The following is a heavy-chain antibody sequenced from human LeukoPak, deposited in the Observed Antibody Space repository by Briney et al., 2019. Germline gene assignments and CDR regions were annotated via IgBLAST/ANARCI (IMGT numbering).Heavy chain of an antibody. CDR2: ISSSSSYI. J-gene: IGHJ4*02. V-gene: IGHV3-21*01. Sequence: GGSLRLSCAASGLTFSSYSMNWVRQAPGKGLEWVSSISSSSSYIYYADSVKGRFTISRDNAKNSLYLQMNSLRAEDTAVYYCARDLDSSSWTLDYWGQGTLVTVSS. D-gene: IGHD6-13*01. CDR3: ARDLDSSSWTLDY. CDR1: GLTFSSYS.